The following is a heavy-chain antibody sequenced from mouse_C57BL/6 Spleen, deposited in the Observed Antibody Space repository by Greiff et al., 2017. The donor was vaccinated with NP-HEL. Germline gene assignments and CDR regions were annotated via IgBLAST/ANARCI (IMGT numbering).Heavy chain of an antibody. CDR1: GYTFTSYW. D-gene: IGHD2-3*01. CDR2: IHPNSGST. V-gene: IGHV1-64*01. CDR3: ARDNDGYHYYAMDY. Sequence: QVQLQQPGAELVKPGASVKLSCKASGYTFTSYWMHWVKQRPGQGLEWIGMIHPNSGSTNYNEKFKSKATLTVDKSSSTAYMQLSSLTSEDSAVYYCARDNDGYHYYAMDYWGQGTSVTVSS. J-gene: IGHJ4*01.